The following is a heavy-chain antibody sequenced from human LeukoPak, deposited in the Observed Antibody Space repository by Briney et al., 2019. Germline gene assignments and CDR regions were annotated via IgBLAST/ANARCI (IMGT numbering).Heavy chain of an antibody. CDR3: ALRITGTINWFDP. CDR1: GGTFSSYT. J-gene: IGHJ5*02. CDR2: IIPILGIA. V-gene: IGHV1-69*02. Sequence: GASVKVSCKASGGTFSSYTISWVRHAPGQGLEWMGRIIPILGIANYAQKFQGRITITADKSTSTAYMELSSLRSEDTAVYYCALRITGTINWFDPWGQGTLVTVSS. D-gene: IGHD1-20*01.